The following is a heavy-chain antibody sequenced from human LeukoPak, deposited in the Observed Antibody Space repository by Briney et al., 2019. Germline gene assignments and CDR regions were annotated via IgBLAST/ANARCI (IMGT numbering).Heavy chain of an antibody. CDR2: IYSGGST. D-gene: IGHD3-3*01. J-gene: IGHJ3*02. V-gene: IGHV3-66*02. CDR3: ASRSPSRTYDFWSGYYLHDAFDI. CDR1: GFTVSSNY. Sequence: GGSLRLSCAASGFTVSSNYKSWVRQAPGKGLEWVSVIYSGGSTYYADSVKGRFTISRDNSKNTLYLQMNSLRAEDTAVYYCASRSPSRTYDFWSGYYLHDAFDIWGQGTMVTVSS.